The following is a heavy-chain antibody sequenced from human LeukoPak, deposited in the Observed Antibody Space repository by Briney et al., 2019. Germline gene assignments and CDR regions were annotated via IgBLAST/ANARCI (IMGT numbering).Heavy chain of an antibody. Sequence: GWSLRLSCAASGFTFSSYGMHWVRQAPGKGLEWVAVISYDGSNKYYADSVKGRFTISRDNSKNTLYLQMNSLRPDDTAMYYCATLGGLYNWGQGTLVSVSS. V-gene: IGHV3-30*03. CDR3: ATLGGLYN. D-gene: IGHD2-2*02. J-gene: IGHJ4*02. CDR2: ISYDGSNK. CDR1: GFTFSSYG.